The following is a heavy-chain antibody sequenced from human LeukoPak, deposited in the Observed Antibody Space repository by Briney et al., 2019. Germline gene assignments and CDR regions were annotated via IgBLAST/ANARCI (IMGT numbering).Heavy chain of an antibody. CDR3: ATGLLALGRKDFDP. Sequence: AASVKVFCNVSGFSLAEFYMHWVRQAPGKGLEWMGGFDPETDNIVYAHNFPGRVNMTEDTSTDTAYMELTNLRSDDTAVYYCATGLLALGRKDFDPWGQGTLVTVSS. J-gene: IGHJ5*02. D-gene: IGHD6-6*01. CDR2: FDPETDNI. V-gene: IGHV1-24*01. CDR1: GFSLAEFY.